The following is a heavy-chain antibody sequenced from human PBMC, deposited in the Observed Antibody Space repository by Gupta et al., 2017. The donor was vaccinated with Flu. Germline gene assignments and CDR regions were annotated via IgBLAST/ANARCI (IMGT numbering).Heavy chain of an antibody. V-gene: IGHV4-31*02. CDR2: IYNRGCT. CDR3: ARGLGSIFGVAKNQNYCDY. D-gene: IGHD3-3*01. J-gene: IGHJ4*02. Sequence: WRWSRQITGEGVEGIGYIYNRGCTFYNPSLKSRVSISVDTSKNQFSLKLSSVTAADTAVYYCARGLGSIFGVAKNQNYCDYWGPGTLVTVAS.